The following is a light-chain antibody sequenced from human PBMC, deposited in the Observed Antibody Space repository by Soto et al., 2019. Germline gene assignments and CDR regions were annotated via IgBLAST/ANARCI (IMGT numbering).Light chain of an antibody. CDR3: QQYNNWPRWT. Sequence: EIFITQSPATLSLSPGERATLSCRASQSVSSNLAWYQQKPGQAPRLLIYGASTRATGIPARFSGSGSGTEFTLTISSLQSEDFAVYYCQQYNNWPRWTFGQGTKVDIK. CDR1: QSVSSN. V-gene: IGKV3-15*01. CDR2: GAS. J-gene: IGKJ1*01.